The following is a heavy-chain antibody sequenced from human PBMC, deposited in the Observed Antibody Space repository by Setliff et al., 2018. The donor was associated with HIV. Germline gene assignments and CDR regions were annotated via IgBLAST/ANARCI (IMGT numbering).Heavy chain of an antibody. Sequence: PGGSLRLSCAASGFTFSNYWMHWVRQVPGKGLVWVSRISGDGSHTSYADSVKGRFTISRDNAKNTLYLQMKSLRADDTAVYYCVRDRGSYYYDSSGPFHYWGQGILVTVSS. CDR3: VRDRGSYYYDSSGPFHY. J-gene: IGHJ4*02. CDR1: GFTFSNYW. CDR2: ISGDGSHT. D-gene: IGHD3-22*01. V-gene: IGHV3-74*01.